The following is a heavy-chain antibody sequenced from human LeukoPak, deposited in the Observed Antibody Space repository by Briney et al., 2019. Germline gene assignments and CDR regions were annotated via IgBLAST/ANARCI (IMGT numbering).Heavy chain of an antibody. CDR2: ISSSSSYI. Sequence: GGSLRLSCAASGFTFSSYSMNWVRQAPGKGLEWVSSISSSSSYIYYADSVKGRFTISRDNAKNSLYLQMNSLRAEDTAVYYCAREPHYYDSSGYYEGILWGQGTLVTVSS. CDR1: GFTFSSYS. V-gene: IGHV3-21*01. D-gene: IGHD3-22*01. J-gene: IGHJ4*02. CDR3: AREPHYYDSSGYYEGIL.